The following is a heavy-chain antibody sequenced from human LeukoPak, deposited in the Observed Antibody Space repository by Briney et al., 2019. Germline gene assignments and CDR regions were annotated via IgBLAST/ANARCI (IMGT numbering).Heavy chain of an antibody. CDR2: ISGSGGST. CDR1: GFTFSSYA. J-gene: IGHJ4*02. Sequence: PGGSLRLSCAASGFTFSSYAMSWVRQAPGKGLEWVSAISGSGGSTYYADSVKGRFTISRDNSKNTLYLQMNSLRAEDTAVYYCAKDCKVGPDVYTGGSCEEKFDYWGQGTLVTVSS. V-gene: IGHV3-23*01. CDR3: AKDCKVGPDVYTGGSCEEKFDY. D-gene: IGHD2-15*01.